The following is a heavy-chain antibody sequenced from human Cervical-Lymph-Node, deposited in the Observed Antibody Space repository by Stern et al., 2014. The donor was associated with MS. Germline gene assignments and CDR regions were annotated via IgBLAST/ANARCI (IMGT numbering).Heavy chain of an antibody. J-gene: IGHJ6*02. CDR1: GYTFTTYA. V-gene: IGHV1-3*01. D-gene: IGHD2-21*01. CDR3: ARDEGENDQYYYFGMDV. CDR2: IDGGSGNI. Sequence: QVQLLQSGAAVKKPGASVKVSCKASGYTFTTYAMHWVRQAPGQGLEWMGWIDGGSGNIIYSQKFQGRVTITRDTSATTAYMELGSLRSEDTAVYYCARDEGENDQYYYFGMDVWGQGTTITVSS.